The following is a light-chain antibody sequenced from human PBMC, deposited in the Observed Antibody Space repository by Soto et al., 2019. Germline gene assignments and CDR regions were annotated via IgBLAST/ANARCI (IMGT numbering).Light chain of an antibody. Sequence: QSVLTQPSSASGTPGQTVTISCSGTSSNIGTNTVNWYRQVPGTAPKLLIFNDNVRPSGVPGLFSGSRSGTSASLAISGLQSEDEADYYCAAWDGSLNVVLLGGGSKLTVL. CDR3: AAWDGSLNVVL. V-gene: IGLV1-44*01. J-gene: IGLJ2*01. CDR2: NDN. CDR1: SSNIGTNT.